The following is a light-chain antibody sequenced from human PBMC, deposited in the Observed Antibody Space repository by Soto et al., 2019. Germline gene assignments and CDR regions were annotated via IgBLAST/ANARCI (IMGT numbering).Light chain of an antibody. J-gene: IGLJ2*01. V-gene: IGLV1-44*01. CDR1: SSNIGSNT. Sequence: QSVLTQPPSASGTPGQRVNISCSGSSSNIGSNTVNWYQQLPGTSPKLLIYSNNQRPSGVPDRFSGSKSGTSASLAISGLQSEDEADYYCAAWDDSLNGVVFGGGTKHTVL. CDR2: SNN. CDR3: AAWDDSLNGVV.